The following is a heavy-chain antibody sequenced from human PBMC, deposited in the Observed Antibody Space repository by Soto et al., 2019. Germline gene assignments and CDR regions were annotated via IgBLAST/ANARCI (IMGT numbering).Heavy chain of an antibody. CDR1: GGTFSSYA. J-gene: IGHJ6*03. CDR2: IIPIFGTA. V-gene: IGHV1-69*13. D-gene: IGHD2-2*01. CDR3: ARFGYCSSTSCPYYYYMDV. Sequence: ASVKVSCKASGGTFSSYAISWVRQAPGQGLEWMGGIIPIFGTANYAQKFQGRVTITADESTSTAYMELSSLRSEDTAVYYCARFGYCSSTSCPYYYYMDVWGKGTTVTVSS.